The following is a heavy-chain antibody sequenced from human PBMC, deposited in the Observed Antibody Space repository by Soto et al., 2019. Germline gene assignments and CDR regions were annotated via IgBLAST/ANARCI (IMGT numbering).Heavy chain of an antibody. CDR3: ARDAGDSSWYNYFDY. J-gene: IGHJ4*02. CDR2: IIPILGIA. CDR1: GGTFSSYT. D-gene: IGHD6-13*01. V-gene: IGHV1-69*04. Sequence: GASVKVSCKASGGTFSSYTISWVRQAPGQGLEWMGRIIPILGIANYAQKFQGRVTITADKSTSTAYMELSSLRSEDTAVYYCARDAGDSSWYNYFDYWGQGTLVTVSS.